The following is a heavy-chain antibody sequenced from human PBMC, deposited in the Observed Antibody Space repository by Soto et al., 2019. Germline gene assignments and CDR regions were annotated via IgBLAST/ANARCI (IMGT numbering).Heavy chain of an antibody. J-gene: IGHJ4*02. CDR3: ARDRITYYYDSSGFVYFDY. CDR2: IYYSGST. CDR1: GGSFSGYY. D-gene: IGHD3-22*01. V-gene: IGHV4-31*11. Sequence: SETLSLTCAVYGGSFSGYYWSWIRQHPGKGLELIGYIYYSGSTYYNPSLKSRVTISVDTSKNHFSLKLSSVTAADTAVYYCARDRITYYYDSSGFVYFDYWGQGTLVTVSS.